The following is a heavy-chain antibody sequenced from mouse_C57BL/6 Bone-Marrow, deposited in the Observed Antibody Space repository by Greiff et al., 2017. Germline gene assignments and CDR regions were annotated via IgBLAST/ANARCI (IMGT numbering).Heavy chain of an antibody. Sequence: QVQLQQPGAELVKPGASVKLSCKASGYTFTSYWMHWVKQRPGQGLAWIGMLHPNSGSTNYNEKFKSKATLTVDKSSSTAYMQLRSLTSEDSAFYYCSRLLTLRAYWGQGTLVTVSA. D-gene: IGHD1-3*01. V-gene: IGHV1-64*01. CDR3: SRLLTLRAY. CDR2: LHPNSGST. J-gene: IGHJ3*01. CDR1: GYTFTSYW.